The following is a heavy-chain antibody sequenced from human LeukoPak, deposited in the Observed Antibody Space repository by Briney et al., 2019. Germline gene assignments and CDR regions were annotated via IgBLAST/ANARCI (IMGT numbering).Heavy chain of an antibody. V-gene: IGHV3-33*01. CDR3: ARRRIPGTTPAGSDI. Sequence: PGGSLRLSCAASGFTFSSYGMHWVRQAPGKGLEWVAVIWYDGSNKYYADSVKGRFTISRDNSKNTLYLQMNSLRSEDMAVYYCARRRIPGTTPAGSDIWGQGTMVTVSS. J-gene: IGHJ3*02. CDR1: GFTFSSYG. D-gene: IGHD1-7*01. CDR2: IWYDGSNK.